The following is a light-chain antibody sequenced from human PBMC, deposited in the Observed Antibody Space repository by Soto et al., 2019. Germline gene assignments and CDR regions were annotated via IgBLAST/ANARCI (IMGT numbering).Light chain of an antibody. J-gene: IGLJ1*01. CDR3: SSYAGSNNYV. V-gene: IGLV2-8*01. Sequence: QSALTQPPSASGSPGQSVTISCTGTSSEVGAYNYLSWYQQHPGKAPKLMIYEVSKRPSGVPDRFSGSKSGNTASLTVSGLQAEDEADYYCSSYAGSNNYVFGTATKLTVL. CDR1: SSEVGAYNY. CDR2: EVS.